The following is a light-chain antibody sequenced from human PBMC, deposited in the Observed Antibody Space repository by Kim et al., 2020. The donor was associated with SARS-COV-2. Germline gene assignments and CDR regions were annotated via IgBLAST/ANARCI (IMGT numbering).Light chain of an antibody. Sequence: DIQMTQSPSSLSASVGDRVTITCQASQDISNYLNWYQQKPGKAPKLLIYDASNLETGVPSRFTGSGSGTDFTFTISSLQPDDIATYYCQQYDDLRYTFGQGTKVDIK. CDR3: QQYDDLRYT. CDR1: QDISNY. V-gene: IGKV1-33*01. CDR2: DAS. J-gene: IGKJ2*01.